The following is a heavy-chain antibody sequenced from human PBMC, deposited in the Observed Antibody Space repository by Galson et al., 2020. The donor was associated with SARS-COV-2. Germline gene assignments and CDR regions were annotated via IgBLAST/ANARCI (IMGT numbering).Heavy chain of an antibody. Sequence: GGSLRLSCAASGFSFSAYSMNWVRQAPGKGPEWVLAISSSSSYIYYADSVKGRFTISRDNAKNSVYLQMNSLRAEDTALYYCARDASWAMFAMDVWGQGTTVTVSS. J-gene: IGHJ6*02. CDR3: ARDASWAMFAMDV. CDR2: ISSSSSYI. CDR1: GFSFSAYS. D-gene: IGHD3-10*02. V-gene: IGHV3-21*01.